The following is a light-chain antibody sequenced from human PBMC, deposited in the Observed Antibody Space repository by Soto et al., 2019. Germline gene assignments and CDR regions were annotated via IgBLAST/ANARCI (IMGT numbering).Light chain of an antibody. V-gene: IGKV3-15*01. J-gene: IGKJ4*01. Sequence: EIVMTQSPATLSVSPGGRATLSCRASQSVSSNLAWYQQKPGQAPRLLIYGASTRATGFPARFSGRGSGTEFPLTISSLQSEGFAVYYCQQYKNWPLTFGGGTKVEIK. CDR1: QSVSSN. CDR2: GAS. CDR3: QQYKNWPLT.